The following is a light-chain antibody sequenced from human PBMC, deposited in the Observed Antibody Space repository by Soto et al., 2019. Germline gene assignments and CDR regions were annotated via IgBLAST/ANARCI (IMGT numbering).Light chain of an antibody. CDR2: AAS. J-gene: IGKJ2*01. Sequence: DLQMTQSPSSLSASVGDRVTITCQSSQSIISYLNWYQQKAGKAPQLLIYAASSLQSGVPARFSGGGSGTHFILSISSLQPEDSAIYYCQQSYSSPRTFGQGTKLEI. V-gene: IGKV1-39*01. CDR1: QSIISY. CDR3: QQSYSSPRT.